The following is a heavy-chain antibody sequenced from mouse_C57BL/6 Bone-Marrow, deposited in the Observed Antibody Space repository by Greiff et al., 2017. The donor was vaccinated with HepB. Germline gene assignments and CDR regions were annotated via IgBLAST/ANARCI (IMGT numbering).Heavy chain of an antibody. Sequence: QVHVKQSGAELARPGASVKLSCKASGYTFTSYGISWVKQRTGQGLEWIGMINPRGGNTYYNEKFKGRATLTADKSSSTAYMELRSLTAEDSAVYFCTRLNSSYNSFAYWGQGTLVTVS. J-gene: IGHJ3*01. CDR3: TRLNSSYNSFAY. CDR2: INPRGGNT. V-gene: IGHV1-81*01. CDR1: GYTFTSYG. D-gene: IGHD3-2*02.